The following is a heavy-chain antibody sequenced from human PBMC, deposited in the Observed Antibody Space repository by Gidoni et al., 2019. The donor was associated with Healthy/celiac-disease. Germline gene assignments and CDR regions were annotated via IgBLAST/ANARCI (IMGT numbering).Heavy chain of an antibody. CDR3: AKDLTIFGDYNWFDP. D-gene: IGHD3-3*01. J-gene: IGHJ5*02. V-gene: IGHV3-43*01. CDR2: ISWDGGST. CDR1: GFPFDDYT. Sequence: EVQLVESGGVVVQPGGSLRPSRAASGFPFDDYTMHWVRQAPGKGLEWVSLISWDGGSTYYADSVKGRFTISRDNSKNSLYLQMNSLRTEDTALYSCAKDLTIFGDYNWFDPWGQGTLVTVSS.